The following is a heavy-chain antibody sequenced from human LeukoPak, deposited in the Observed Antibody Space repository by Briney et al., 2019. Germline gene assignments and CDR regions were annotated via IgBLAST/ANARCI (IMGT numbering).Heavy chain of an antibody. Sequence: GGSLRLSCAASGFTFSSYEMNWVRQAPGKGLEWVSYISSSGSTIYYADSVKGRFTISRDNAKNSLYLQMNSLRAEDTAVYYCARMDNLYSGTYHSDYWGQGTLVTVSS. V-gene: IGHV3-48*03. CDR2: ISSSGSTI. D-gene: IGHD1-26*01. J-gene: IGHJ4*02. CDR3: ARMDNLYSGTYHSDY. CDR1: GFTFSSYE.